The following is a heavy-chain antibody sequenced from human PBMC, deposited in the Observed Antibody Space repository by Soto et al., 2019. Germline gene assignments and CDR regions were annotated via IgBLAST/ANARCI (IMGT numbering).Heavy chain of an antibody. D-gene: IGHD3-22*01. V-gene: IGHV4-31*03. CDR2: IYYSGTT. Sequence: QVQLQESGPGLVKPSQTLSLTCTVSGDSISSGGYYWSWIRQHPGKGLEWIGYIYYSGTTYYNPSLESRVTISADTSENQFSLKLNSVTAADTAVYYCASTYHNGSSGPFDYWGQGTLVTVSS. CDR3: ASTYHNGSSGPFDY. J-gene: IGHJ4*02. CDR1: GDSISSGGYY.